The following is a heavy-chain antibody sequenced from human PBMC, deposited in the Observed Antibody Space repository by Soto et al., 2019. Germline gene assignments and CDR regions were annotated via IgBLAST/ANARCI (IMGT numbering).Heavy chain of an antibody. D-gene: IGHD4-17*01. CDR2: ISYDGSNK. CDR1: GFTFSSYA. J-gene: IGHJ4*02. Sequence: GGSLRLSCAASGFTFSSYAMHCVRQAPGKGLEWVAVISYDGSNKYYADSVKGRFTISRDNSKNTLYLQMNSLRAEDTAVYYCARGDYGDYDLDYWGQGTLVTVSS. V-gene: IGHV3-30-3*01. CDR3: ARGDYGDYDLDY.